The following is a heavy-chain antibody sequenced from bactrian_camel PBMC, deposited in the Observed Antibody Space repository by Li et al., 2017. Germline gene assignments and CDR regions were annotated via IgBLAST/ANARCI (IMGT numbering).Heavy chain of an antibody. CDR3: ARRGTGYYSGDYWIAYEYSY. V-gene: IGHV3S53*01. CDR1: SYTASSKC. D-gene: IGHD2*01. Sequence: VQLVESGGGSVQPGGSLRLSCAPSSYTASSKCMGWFRQAPGKQREPVATIGRDGRTDYARSVAGRFTISQDNAQNTLYLQMNSLKPEDTAMYYCARRGTGYYSGDYWIAYEYSYWGQGTQVTVS. J-gene: IGHJ4*01. CDR2: IGRDGRT.